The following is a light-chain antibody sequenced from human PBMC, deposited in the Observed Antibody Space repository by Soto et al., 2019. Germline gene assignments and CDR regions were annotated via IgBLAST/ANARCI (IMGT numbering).Light chain of an antibody. CDR1: SSNIGNSY. CDR3: ETWDSSLKSVV. CDR2: DNN. J-gene: IGLJ2*01. V-gene: IGLV1-51*01. Sequence: QSVLTQPPSVSAAPGQQVTISCSGSSSNIGNSYVSWYQQLPGTAPKLLIYDNNQRPSGIPDRFSGSKSGTAATLGITGLQTGDEADYYCETWDSSLKSVVFGGGTKVTVL.